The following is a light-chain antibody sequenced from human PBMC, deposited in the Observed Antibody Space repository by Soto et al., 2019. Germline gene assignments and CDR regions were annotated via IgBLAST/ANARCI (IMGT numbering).Light chain of an antibody. V-gene: IGKV4-1*01. Sequence: DIVMTQSPDSLAVSLGERATINCKSSQSVLYSSSNRNYLAWYQQKPGQPPKLLIYWASTRESGVPDRFSGSGSGTDFTLTISSLQADDVAVYYCQQYYSCPPWTFGQGTKVEIK. CDR3: QQYYSCPPWT. CDR2: WAS. CDR1: QSVLYSSSNRNY. J-gene: IGKJ1*01.